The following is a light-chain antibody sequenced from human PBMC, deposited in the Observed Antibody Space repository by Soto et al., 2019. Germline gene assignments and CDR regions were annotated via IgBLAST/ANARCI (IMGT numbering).Light chain of an antibody. CDR3: QQYNGFST. V-gene: IGKV1-9*01. CDR1: QGISSF. Sequence: IQLTQSPSSLSASVGDSVTITCRASQGISSFLAWYQQKPGKAPKLLIYAASTLQGGVPSRFSGSGSGTEFTLTISSLQPDDFATYYCQQYNGFSTFGQGTKVDIK. CDR2: AAS. J-gene: IGKJ1*01.